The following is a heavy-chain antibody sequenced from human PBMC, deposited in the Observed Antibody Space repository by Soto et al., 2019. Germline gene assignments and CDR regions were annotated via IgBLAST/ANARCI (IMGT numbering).Heavy chain of an antibody. CDR2: IYYSGST. J-gene: IGHJ4*02. Sequence: QLQLQESGPGLVKPSETLSLTCTVSGGSISSSSYYWGWIRQPPGKGLEWIGSIYYSGSTYYNPSFKSRVTISVDKSNNQCSLNLCSVTAADTAVYYCARHTPAISISDHWGQVALVTVAA. V-gene: IGHV4-39*01. D-gene: IGHD2-15*01. CDR1: GGSISSSSYY. CDR3: ARHTPAISISDH.